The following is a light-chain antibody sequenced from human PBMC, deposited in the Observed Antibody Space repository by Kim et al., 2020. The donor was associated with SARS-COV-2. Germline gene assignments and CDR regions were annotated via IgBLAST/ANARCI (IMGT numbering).Light chain of an antibody. J-gene: IGKJ4*01. CDR3: QQRTDWPLT. CDR2: DAS. Sequence: LSPGERATLSCRASQSISSYLGWYQQKPGQAPRLLIYDASNRATGIPARFSGSGSGTDFTLTIHSLEPEDFAVYYCQQRTDWPLTFGRGTKVDIK. CDR1: QSISSY. V-gene: IGKV3-11*01.